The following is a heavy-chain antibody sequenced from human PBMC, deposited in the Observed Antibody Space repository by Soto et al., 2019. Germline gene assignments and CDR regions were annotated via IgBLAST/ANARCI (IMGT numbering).Heavy chain of an antibody. J-gene: IGHJ6*02. CDR3: ARRTYYDFWSGYYYYGMDV. CDR1: GGSISSYY. CDR2: IYTSGST. D-gene: IGHD3-3*01. Sequence: PSETLSPTCTVSGGSISSYYWSWIRQPAGKGLEWIGRIYTSGSTNYNPSLKSRVTMSVDTSKNQFSLKLSSVTAADTAVYYCARRTYYDFWSGYYYYGMDVWGQGTTVTVSS. V-gene: IGHV4-4*07.